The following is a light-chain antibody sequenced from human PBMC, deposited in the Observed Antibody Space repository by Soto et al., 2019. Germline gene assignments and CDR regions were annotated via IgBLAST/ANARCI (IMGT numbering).Light chain of an antibody. CDR2: GAS. CDR3: QQYGSSPSMFT. V-gene: IGKV3-20*01. J-gene: IGKJ2*01. CDR1: QSVSSSY. Sequence: EIVLTQSPGTLSLSPGERATLSCRASQSVSSSYLAWYQQKPGQAPRLLIYGASSRATGLPDRFSGSGSGTDFTLTISRLEPEDVAVYYCQQYGSSPSMFTFGQGTKLEIK.